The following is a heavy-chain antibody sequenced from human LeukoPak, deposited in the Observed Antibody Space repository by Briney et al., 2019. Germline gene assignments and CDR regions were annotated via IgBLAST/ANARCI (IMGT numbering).Heavy chain of an antibody. CDR1: GFTFSSYG. CDR2: IRYDGSNK. J-gene: IGHJ4*02. Sequence: GGSLRLSCAASGFTFSSYGMHWVRQAPGKGLEWVAVIRYDGSNKYYADSVKGRFTISRDNSKNTLYLQMNSLRAGDTAVYYCARDHHLGAADFYYWGQGTLVTVSS. CDR3: ARDHHLGAADFYY. V-gene: IGHV3-33*01. D-gene: IGHD6-25*01.